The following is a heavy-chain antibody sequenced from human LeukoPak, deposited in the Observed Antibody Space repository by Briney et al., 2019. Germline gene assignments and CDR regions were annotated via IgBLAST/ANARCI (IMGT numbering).Heavy chain of an antibody. CDR2: INHSGST. V-gene: IGHV4-39*07. Sequence: SETLSLTCTVSGGSISSGDYYWSWIRQPPGKGLEWIGEINHSGSTNYNPSLKSRVTISVDTSKNQFSLKLSSVTAADTAVYYCARLLVAARNNFDYWGQGTLVTVSS. D-gene: IGHD6-6*01. CDR3: ARLLVAARNNFDY. CDR1: GGSISSGDYY. J-gene: IGHJ4*02.